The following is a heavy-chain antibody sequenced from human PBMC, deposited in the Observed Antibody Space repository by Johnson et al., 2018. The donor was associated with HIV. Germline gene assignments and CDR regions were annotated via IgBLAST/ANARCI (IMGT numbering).Heavy chain of an antibody. CDR3: ARLQRSGYWSFDAFDI. CDR1: GFTFSSYA. Sequence: QVQLVESGGGVVQPGRSLRLSCAASGFTFSSYAMHWVRQAPGKGLEWVAVISYDGSNKYYAASVKGRFTISRDNSKNTLYLQRTSLRAEDTALYYCARLQRSGYWSFDAFDIWGEGTMVIVSS. J-gene: IGHJ3*02. D-gene: IGHD3-3*01. V-gene: IGHV3-30*14. CDR2: ISYDGSNK.